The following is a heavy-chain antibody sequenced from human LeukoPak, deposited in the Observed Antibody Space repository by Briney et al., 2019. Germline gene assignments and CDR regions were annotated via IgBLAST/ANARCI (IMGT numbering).Heavy chain of an antibody. V-gene: IGHV4-59*01. CDR2: IYFSGST. D-gene: IGHD6-13*01. CDR3: AREWQQLVIDY. CDR1: GGSFSGYY. Sequence: PSETLSLTCAVYGGSFSGYYWSWVRQPPGKGLEWIGYIYFSGSTNYNPSLKSRVTISVDTSKNQFSLKLSSVTAADTAVYYCAREWQQLVIDYWGQGTLVTVPS. J-gene: IGHJ4*02.